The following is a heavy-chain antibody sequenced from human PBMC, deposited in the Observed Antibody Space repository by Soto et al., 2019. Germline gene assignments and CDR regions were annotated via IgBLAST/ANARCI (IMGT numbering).Heavy chain of an antibody. CDR2: IYYSGST. Sequence: SETLSLTCTVSGGSISSYYWSWIRQPPGKGLEWIGYIYYSGSTNYNPSLKSRVTISVDTSKNQFSLRLSSVTAADTAVYYCARVGSYYPRLFDYWGQGTLVTVSS. D-gene: IGHD2-21*01. J-gene: IGHJ4*02. CDR3: ARVGSYYPRLFDY. V-gene: IGHV4-59*01. CDR1: GGSISSYY.